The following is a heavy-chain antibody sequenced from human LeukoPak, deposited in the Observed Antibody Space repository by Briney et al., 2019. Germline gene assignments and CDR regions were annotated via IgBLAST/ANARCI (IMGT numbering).Heavy chain of an antibody. CDR1: GYTFTSYG. CDR2: ISAYNGNT. V-gene: IGHV1-18*03. D-gene: IGHD3-10*01. CDR3: ARGGRSEITMVRGVITTRYYYYGMDV. Sequence: ASVKVSCKASGYTFTSYGISWVRQAPGQGLEWMGWISAYNGNTNYAQKLQGRVTMTTDASTSTAYMELRSLRSDDMAVYYCARGGRSEITMVRGVITTRYYYYGMDVWGQGTTVTVSS. J-gene: IGHJ6*02.